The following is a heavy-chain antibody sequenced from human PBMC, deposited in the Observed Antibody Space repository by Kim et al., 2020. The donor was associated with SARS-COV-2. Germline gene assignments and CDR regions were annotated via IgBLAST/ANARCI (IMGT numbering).Heavy chain of an antibody. Sequence: GGSLRLSCAASGFTFSNAWMSWVRQAPGKGLEWVGRIKSKTDGGTTDYAAPVKGRFTISRDDSKNTLYLQMNSLKTEDTAVYYCTTGPLTYYDYVWSDYYFDYCGQGTLVTVSS. CDR2: IKSKTDGGTT. V-gene: IGHV3-15*01. CDR3: TTGPLTYYDYVWSDYYFDY. J-gene: IGHJ4*02. CDR1: GFTFSNAW. D-gene: IGHD3-16*01.